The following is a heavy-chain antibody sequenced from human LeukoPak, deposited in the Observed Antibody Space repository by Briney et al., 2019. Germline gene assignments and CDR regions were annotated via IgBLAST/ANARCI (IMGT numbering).Heavy chain of an antibody. CDR1: GFTFSSYA. Sequence: GGSLRLSYAASGFTFSSYAMHWVRQAPGKGLEWVAVISYDGSNKYYADSVKGRFTISRDNSKNTLYLQMNSLRAEDTAVYYCARVGDSGAVAHGMDVWGQGTTVTVSS. CDR2: ISYDGSNK. V-gene: IGHV3-30-3*01. CDR3: ARVGDSGAVAHGMDV. D-gene: IGHD6-19*01. J-gene: IGHJ6*02.